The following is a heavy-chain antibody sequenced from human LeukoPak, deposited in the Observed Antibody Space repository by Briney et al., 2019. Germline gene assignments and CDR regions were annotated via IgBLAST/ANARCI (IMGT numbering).Heavy chain of an antibody. CDR3: ARGSV. V-gene: IGHV4-38-2*02. J-gene: IGHJ4*02. CDR2: INHSGST. Sequence: SETLSLTCSVSGYSIRSGYYWGWIRQPPGKGLEWIGEINHSGSTNYNPSLKSRVTISVDTSKNQFSLKLSSVTAADTAVYYCARGSVWGQGTLVTVSS. CDR1: GYSIRSGYY.